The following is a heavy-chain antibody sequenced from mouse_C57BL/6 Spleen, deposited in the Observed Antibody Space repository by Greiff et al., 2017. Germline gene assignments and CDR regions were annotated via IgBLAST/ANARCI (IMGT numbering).Heavy chain of an antibody. J-gene: IGHJ2*01. Sequence: QVQLKQPGAALVRPGSSVKLSCKASGYTFTSYWMHWVKQRPIQGLEWIGNIDPTDSDTHYNQKFKDKATLTVDKSSSTAYMQLSSLTSEDSAVYSCARAGWGDYWGKGTTLTVA. CDR1: GYTFTSYW. CDR3: ARAGWGDY. CDR2: IDPTDSDT. D-gene: IGHD1-1*02. V-gene: IGHV1-52*01.